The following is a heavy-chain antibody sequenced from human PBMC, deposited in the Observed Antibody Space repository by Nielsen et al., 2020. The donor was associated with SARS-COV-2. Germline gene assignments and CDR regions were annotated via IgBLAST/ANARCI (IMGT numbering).Heavy chain of an antibody. CDR3: ARDSYIVPTNYYFYY. D-gene: IGHD5-12*01. Sequence: GGSLRLSCAASGFTFSSHWMSWVRQAPGKGLEWLANIKHDGSEQYYVDSVKGRFTMSRDNAKNLLYLQMTSLRDDDTAVYYCARDSYIVPTNYYFYYWGQGALVTVSS. CDR1: GFTFSSHW. J-gene: IGHJ4*02. CDR2: IKHDGSEQ. V-gene: IGHV3-7*01.